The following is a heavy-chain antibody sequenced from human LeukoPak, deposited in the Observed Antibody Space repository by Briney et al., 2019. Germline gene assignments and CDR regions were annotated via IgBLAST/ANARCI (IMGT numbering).Heavy chain of an antibody. CDR3: AKGRTASRKNNVVVVPAAMNPYYMDV. V-gene: IGHV3-30*02. J-gene: IGHJ6*03. CDR1: GYTFSDYS. Sequence: QAGGSLRLSCAASGYTFSDYSVNWVRQAPGKGLDWVAFIRYDGSNKYYADSVKGRFTISRDSSKNTLYLQMNSLRAEDTAVYYCAKGRTASRKNNVVVVPAAMNPYYMDVWGKGTTVTVSS. D-gene: IGHD2-2*01. CDR2: IRYDGSNK.